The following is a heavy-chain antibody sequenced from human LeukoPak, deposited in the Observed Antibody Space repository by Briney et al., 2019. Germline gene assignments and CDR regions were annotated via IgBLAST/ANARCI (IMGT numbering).Heavy chain of an antibody. CDR1: GFTFNTYV. D-gene: IGHD5-24*01. J-gene: IGHJ4*02. CDR3: VRDKDGYNF. V-gene: IGHV3-74*01. CDR2: IDTDGKTT. Sequence: GGSLRLSCAASGFTFNTYVMHWVRQARGKGLVWVARIDTDGKTTTYADSVKGRFTISRDNAKNMLYVQMNSLRAEDTAVYYCVRDKDGYNFWGQGTLVSVSS.